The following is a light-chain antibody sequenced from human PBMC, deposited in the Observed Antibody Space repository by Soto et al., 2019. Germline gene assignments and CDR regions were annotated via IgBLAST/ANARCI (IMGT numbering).Light chain of an antibody. V-gene: IGLV1-40*01. CDR3: QSYDSSLRDVV. CDR1: SSDIGAGYD. CDR2: GNS. J-gene: IGLJ2*01. Sequence: QSVLTQPPSVSGAPGQRVTISCTGRSSDIGAGYDVHWYQQLPGTAPKLLIYGNSNRPSGVPVRFSGSKSGTSASLAITGLQAEDEADYYCQSYDSSLRDVVFGGGTKLTVL.